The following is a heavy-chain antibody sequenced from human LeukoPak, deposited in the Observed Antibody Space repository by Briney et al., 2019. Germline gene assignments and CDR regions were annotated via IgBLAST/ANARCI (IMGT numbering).Heavy chain of an antibody. CDR2: ISGNGGSI. Sequence: GGSLRLSCAASGFTFSSYAMSWVRQAPGKGLEWVSLISGNGGSIVYADSVRGRFTISRDNSKNTFYLQMNSLRAEDTALYYCARYWDPRVRTFDIWGQGTVVTASP. J-gene: IGHJ3*02. CDR3: ARYWDPRVRTFDI. D-gene: IGHD2-15*01. CDR1: GFTFSSYA. V-gene: IGHV3-23*01.